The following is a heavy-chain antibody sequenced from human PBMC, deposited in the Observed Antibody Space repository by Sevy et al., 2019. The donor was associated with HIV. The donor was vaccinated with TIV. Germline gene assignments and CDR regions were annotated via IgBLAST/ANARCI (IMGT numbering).Heavy chain of an antibody. CDR2: FDPEDGER. V-gene: IGHV1-24*01. D-gene: IGHD3-3*01. Sequence: ASVTVSCKVSGYTLTQLSMHWVRQAPGKGLEWLGSFDPEDGERIYAQKFQGRFTMTEETSTDTAYMELSSLRSEDTAIYYCATGREYYEGNSGYFDYWGQGTLVTVSS. CDR3: ATGREYYEGNSGYFDY. CDR1: GYTLTQLS. J-gene: IGHJ4*02.